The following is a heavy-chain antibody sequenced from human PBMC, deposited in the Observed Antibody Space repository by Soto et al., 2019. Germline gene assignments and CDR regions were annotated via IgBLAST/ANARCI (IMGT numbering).Heavy chain of an antibody. CDR1: GYSFTSYW. CDR3: TRVIASTGKLRFYFYAMDV. Sequence: GESLKISCKGSGYSFTSYWIGWVRQMPGKGLEWMGIIYPGDSDTRYSPSFQGQVTMSADKSIGTAYLQWSSLKASDTAMYYCTRVIASTGKLRFYFYAMDVWGQGTTVTVSS. D-gene: IGHD6-13*01. V-gene: IGHV5-51*01. J-gene: IGHJ6*02. CDR2: IYPGDSDT.